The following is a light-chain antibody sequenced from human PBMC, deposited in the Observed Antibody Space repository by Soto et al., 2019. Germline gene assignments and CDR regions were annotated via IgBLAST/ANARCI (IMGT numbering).Light chain of an antibody. CDR1: QDIRNE. V-gene: IGKV1-33*01. CDR3: QQCGTFPFT. Sequence: DIQMTQSPSSLSASFGDTVTITCRASQDIRNELGWYQQKPGTAPKLLIYDAFNLETGVPSRFTGSGSGTDCTFTISSLQPEDCATYFCQQCGTFPFTFGPGTKVDIK. CDR2: DAF. J-gene: IGKJ3*01.